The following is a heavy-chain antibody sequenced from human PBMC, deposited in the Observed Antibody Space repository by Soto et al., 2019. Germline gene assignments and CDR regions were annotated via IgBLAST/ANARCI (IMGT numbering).Heavy chain of an antibody. CDR3: AKGRSRWLKNTSCYFDI. J-gene: IGHJ2*01. V-gene: IGHV1-24*01. CDR1: GYSLTELS. D-gene: IGHD6-13*01. Sequence: ASVKVSCKVSGYSLTELSLHWVRQAPGKGLEWMGGFDPEEDQTFYAQKFKGRVTVTEDTSTNTAYMELSSLRSDDTAVYYCAKGRSRWLKNTSCYFDIWGRGTLVTVSS. CDR2: FDPEEDQT.